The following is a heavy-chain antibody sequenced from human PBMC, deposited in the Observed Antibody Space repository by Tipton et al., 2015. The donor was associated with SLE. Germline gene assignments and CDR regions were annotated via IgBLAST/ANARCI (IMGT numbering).Heavy chain of an antibody. V-gene: IGHV4-59*08. CDR1: GGYISSYY. CDR3: ARGGSLPSYYFDC. CDR2: IYYSGST. D-gene: IGHD3-16*01. Sequence: TLSLTCTVSGGYISSYYWSCFRQPPGKGLEWIGYIYYSGSTNYNPSLKSRVTISADTSKNQFFLKLSSVTAAGTAVYYCARGGSLPSYYFDCWGQGTLVTVSS. J-gene: IGHJ4*02.